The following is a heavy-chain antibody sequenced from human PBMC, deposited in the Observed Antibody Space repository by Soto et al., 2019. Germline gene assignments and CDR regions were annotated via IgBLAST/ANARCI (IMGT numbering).Heavy chain of an antibody. V-gene: IGHV3-30-3*01. D-gene: IGHD3-10*01. J-gene: IGHJ5*02. CDR2: ISYDGSNK. CDR3: AEGIRFDP. Sequence: QVQLVESGGGVVQPGRSLRLSCAASGFTFSSYAMHWVRQAPGKGLEWVAVISYDGSNKNYADSVKGRLTISRDNSKNTLYLQMNTLRAEDTAVYYCAEGIRFDPWGQGTLVTVSS. CDR1: GFTFSSYA.